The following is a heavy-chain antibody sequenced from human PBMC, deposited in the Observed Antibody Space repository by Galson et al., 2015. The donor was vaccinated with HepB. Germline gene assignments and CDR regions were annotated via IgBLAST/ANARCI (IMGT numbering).Heavy chain of an antibody. CDR1: GGSISSYY. Sequence: CTVSGGSISSYYWSWIRQPPGKGLEWIGYIYYSGSTNYNPSLKSRVTISVDTSKNQFSLKLSSVTAADTAVYYCARDHFGDNWFDPWGQGTLVTVSP. CDR2: IYYSGST. CDR3: ARDHFGDNWFDP. V-gene: IGHV4-59*01. D-gene: IGHD2/OR15-2a*01. J-gene: IGHJ5*02.